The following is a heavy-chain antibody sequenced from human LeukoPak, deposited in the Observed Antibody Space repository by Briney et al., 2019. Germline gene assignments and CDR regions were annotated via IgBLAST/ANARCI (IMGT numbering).Heavy chain of an antibody. CDR1: GGSISSYY. V-gene: IGHV4-59*01. J-gene: IGHJ6*02. CDR3: AGMTRYYYGMDV. Sequence: SETLSLTCTVSGGSISSYYWSWIRQPPGKGLEWIGYIYYSGSTNYNPSLKSRVTISVDTSKNQFSLKLSSVTAADAAVYYCAGMTRYYYGMDVWGQGTTVTVSS. CDR2: IYYSGST. D-gene: IGHD4-11*01.